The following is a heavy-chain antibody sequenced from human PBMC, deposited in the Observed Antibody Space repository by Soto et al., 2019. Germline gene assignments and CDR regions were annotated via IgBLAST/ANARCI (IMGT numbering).Heavy chain of an antibody. CDR2: ISGSGGST. Sequence: RGSLRLCCAASGFTFGSYAMSWVRQAPGKGLEWVSAISGSGGSTYYADSVKGRFTISRDNSKNTLYLQMNSLRAEDTAVYYCAKRSGRYCSSTSCYFSYWGQGTLVTVSS. CDR3: AKRSGRYCSSTSCYFSY. D-gene: IGHD2-2*01. V-gene: IGHV3-23*01. J-gene: IGHJ4*02. CDR1: GFTFGSYA.